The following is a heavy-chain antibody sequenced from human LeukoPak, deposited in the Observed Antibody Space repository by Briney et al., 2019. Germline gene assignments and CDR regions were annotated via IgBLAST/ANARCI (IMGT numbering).Heavy chain of an antibody. CDR3: ARAREYDY. CDR1: GYTFTGYY. CDR2: INSNSGGT. V-gene: IGHV1-2*02. J-gene: IGHJ4*02. D-gene: IGHD2/OR15-2a*01. Sequence: ASVKVSCKASGYTFTGYYMHWVRQAPGQGLEWMGWINSNSGGTNYAQKFQGRVSMTRDTAISTAYLELRRLRSDDTAVYYCARAREYDYWGQGALVTVSS.